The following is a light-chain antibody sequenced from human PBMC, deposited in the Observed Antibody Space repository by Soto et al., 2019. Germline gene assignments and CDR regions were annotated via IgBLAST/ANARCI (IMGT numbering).Light chain of an antibody. J-gene: IGKJ5*01. CDR1: QSVSSY. Sequence: EIVLTQSPATLSLSPGERATLSCRASQSVSSYLAWYQQKPGQAPRLLIYHASNSTTGIPARFSGGGSETDVTLTISSLEPEDFSVYYCQQRYSWPPFTFGQGTRLEIK. V-gene: IGKV3-11*01. CDR3: QQRYSWPPFT. CDR2: HAS.